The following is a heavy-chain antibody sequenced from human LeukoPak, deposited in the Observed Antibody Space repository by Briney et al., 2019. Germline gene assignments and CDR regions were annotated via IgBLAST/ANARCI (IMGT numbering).Heavy chain of an antibody. Sequence: PSETLSLTCTVSDGSISSYYWSWIRQPPGKGLEWIGYIYTSGSTNYNPSLKSRVTISVDTSKNQSSLKLSSVTAADTAVYYGARQRGLIAAAGWFDHWGQGTLVTVSS. J-gene: IGHJ5*02. V-gene: IGHV4-4*09. CDR3: ARQRGLIAAAGWFDH. CDR2: IYTSGST. CDR1: DGSISSYY. D-gene: IGHD6-13*01.